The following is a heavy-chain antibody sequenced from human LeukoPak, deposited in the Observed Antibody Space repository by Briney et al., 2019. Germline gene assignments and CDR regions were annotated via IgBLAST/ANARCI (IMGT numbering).Heavy chain of an antibody. D-gene: IGHD3-10*01. Sequence: PSETLSLTCTVSGGSISSGGYYWSWIRQPPGKGLEWIGYIYHSGSTYYNPSLKSRVTISVDRSKNQFSLKLSSVTAADTAVYYCARGPGTYGSGSKYYFDYWGQGTLVTVSS. CDR3: ARGPGTYGSGSKYYFDY. V-gene: IGHV4-30-2*01. CDR2: IYHSGST. J-gene: IGHJ4*02. CDR1: GGSISSGGYY.